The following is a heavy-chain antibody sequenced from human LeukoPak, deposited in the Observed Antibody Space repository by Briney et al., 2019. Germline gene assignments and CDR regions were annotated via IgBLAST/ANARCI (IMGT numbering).Heavy chain of an antibody. Sequence: GGSLRLSCAASGFTFHSYWIHWVRQAPGKGLVWVGRIDNDGSDTIYADSVKGRFTVSRDNAKNTLYLQMNSLRAEDTAVYFCAGGGFSHGFDVWGQGTVVTVSS. CDR3: AGGGFSHGFDV. D-gene: IGHD5-12*01. V-gene: IGHV3-74*01. CDR2: IDNDGSDT. J-gene: IGHJ3*01. CDR1: GFTFHSYW.